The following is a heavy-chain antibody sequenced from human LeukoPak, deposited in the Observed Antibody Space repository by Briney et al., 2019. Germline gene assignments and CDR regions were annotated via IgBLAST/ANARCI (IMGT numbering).Heavy chain of an antibody. CDR1: GGSFSTYY. CDR3: ARNSSSSRAFDI. CDR2: INHSGNT. Sequence: SETLSLTCAVYGGSFSTYYWSWIRRPPGKGLEWIGQINHSGNTNYNPSLKSRVTISVDTSKNQFSLKLTSVTAADTAVYYCARNSSSSRAFDIWGQGTRVTVSS. V-gene: IGHV4-34*01. D-gene: IGHD6-13*01. J-gene: IGHJ3*02.